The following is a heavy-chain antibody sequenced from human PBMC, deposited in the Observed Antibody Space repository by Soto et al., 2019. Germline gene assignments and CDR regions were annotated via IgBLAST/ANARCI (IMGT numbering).Heavy chain of an antibody. CDR2: IYPGDSDT. CDR3: ARFIGYCSSTSCHDAFDI. CDR1: GYSFTSYW. V-gene: IGHV5-51*01. J-gene: IGHJ3*02. D-gene: IGHD2-2*01. Sequence: PGESLKISCKGSGYSFTSYWIGWVRQMPGKGLEWMGIIYPGDSDTRYSPSFQGQVTISADKSISTAYLQWSSLKASDTAMYYCARFIGYCSSTSCHDAFDIWSQGTIVTVSS.